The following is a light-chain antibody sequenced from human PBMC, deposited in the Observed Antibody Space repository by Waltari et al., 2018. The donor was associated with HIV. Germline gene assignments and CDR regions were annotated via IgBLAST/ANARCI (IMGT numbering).Light chain of an antibody. CDR1: SNDVGGYHY. V-gene: IGLV2-11*01. J-gene: IGLJ1*01. CDR3: CSYTGSKIYV. Sequence: QSALPQPRSVSGSPGHSVTVSCTGPSNDVGGYHYASWYQQHPGQAPKFIIFDVTARPSGIPDRFSGSKSGNTASLTISGLQAEDEADYYCCSYTGSKIYVFGTGTQVTVL. CDR2: DVT.